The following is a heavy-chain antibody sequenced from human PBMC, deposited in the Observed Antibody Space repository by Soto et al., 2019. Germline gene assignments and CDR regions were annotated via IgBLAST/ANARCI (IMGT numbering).Heavy chain of an antibody. CDR3: ARESPSSITIFGVVRWFDP. CDR2: IIPIFGTA. CDR1: GGTFSSYA. J-gene: IGHJ5*02. Sequence: SVKVSCKASGGTFSSYAISWVRQAPGQGLEWMGGIIPIFGTANYAQKFQGRVTITADESTSTAYMELSSLRSEDTAVYYCARESPSSITIFGVVRWFDPWGQGTLVTVSS. D-gene: IGHD3-3*01. V-gene: IGHV1-69*13.